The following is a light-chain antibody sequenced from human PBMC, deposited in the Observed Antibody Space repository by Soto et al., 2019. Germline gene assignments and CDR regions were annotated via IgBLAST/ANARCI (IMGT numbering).Light chain of an antibody. CDR2: GAS. CDR1: QSVSSN. CDR3: QQYNNWPPMYT. Sequence: EIVMTQSPATLSVSPGERATLSCRASQSVSSNLAWYQQKAGQAPRLLINGASTRATGSPARFSGSGSGTEFTLTISSLQSEDFAVYYCQQYNNWPPMYTFGQGTKLEIK. V-gene: IGKV3-15*01. J-gene: IGKJ2*01.